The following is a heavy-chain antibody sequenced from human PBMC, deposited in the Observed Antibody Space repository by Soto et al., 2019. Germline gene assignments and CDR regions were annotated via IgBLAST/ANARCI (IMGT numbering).Heavy chain of an antibody. Sequence: QVQLVESGGGVVQPGRSLRLSCAASGFTFSSYGMHWVRQAPGKGLEWVAVISYDGSNKYYADPVKGRFTISRDNSKNTLYLQMNSLRAEDTAVYYCAQPADSSGYLLVYWGQGTLVTVSS. V-gene: IGHV3-30*03. CDR3: AQPADSSGYLLVY. J-gene: IGHJ4*02. CDR2: ISYDGSNK. CDR1: GFTFSSYG. D-gene: IGHD3-22*01.